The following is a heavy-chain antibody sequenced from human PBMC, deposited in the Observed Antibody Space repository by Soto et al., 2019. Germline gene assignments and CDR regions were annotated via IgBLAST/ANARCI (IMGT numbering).Heavy chain of an antibody. CDR1: GGSISSSSHY. V-gene: IGHV4-39*01. CDR2: IYYSGGT. J-gene: IGHJ5*02. Sequence: QLQVQESGPGLVKPSETLSLTCTVSGGSISSSSHYWGWIRQTPGKGLEWIGNIYYSGGTFYNATLKSRVTISVDASKSQLSLKVTSVTAADAAVYYCGGRSYGSGVDLWGQGSLVTVSS. CDR3: GGRSYGSGVDL. D-gene: IGHD3-10*01.